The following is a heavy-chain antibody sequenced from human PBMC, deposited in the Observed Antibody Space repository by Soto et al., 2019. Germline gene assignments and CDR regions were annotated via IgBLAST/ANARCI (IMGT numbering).Heavy chain of an antibody. Sequence: EVQMLESGGGLVQPGGSLRLSCAASGFTFSSYAMSWVRQAPGKGLEWVSAISGSGGSTYYEDSVKGRYTISRDNSKNTLYLQMNSLRAEDTTVYYCAKDVGIVVVPAADDACDIWGQGTMVTVSS. J-gene: IGHJ3*02. V-gene: IGHV3-23*01. D-gene: IGHD2-2*01. CDR3: AKDVGIVVVPAADDACDI. CDR2: ISGSGGST. CDR1: GFTFSSYA.